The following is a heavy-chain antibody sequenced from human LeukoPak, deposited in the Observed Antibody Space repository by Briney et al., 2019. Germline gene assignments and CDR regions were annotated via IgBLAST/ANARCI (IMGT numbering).Heavy chain of an antibody. CDR2: IYYSGST. CDR1: GGSVSSGSYY. Sequence: TSGTLSLTCTVSGGSVSSGSYYWSWIRQPPGKRLEWIGYIYYSGSTNYNPSLKSRVTISVDTSKNQFSLKLSSVTAADTAVYYCARDRGRRVDYWGQGTLVTVSS. CDR3: ARDRGRRVDY. V-gene: IGHV4-61*01. J-gene: IGHJ4*02.